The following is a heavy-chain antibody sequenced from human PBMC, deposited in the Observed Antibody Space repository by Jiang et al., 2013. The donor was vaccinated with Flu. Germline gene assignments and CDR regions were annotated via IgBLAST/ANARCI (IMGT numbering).Heavy chain of an antibody. D-gene: IGHD5-12*01. Sequence: SGAEVKKPGASVKVSCKVSGYTLTELSRHWVRQAPGKGLEWMGSFDPEDGETIYAQRFQGRVTMTEDISTDTVYMELSSLRSEDTAVYYCATIRAYSGHDRFGPTRYFDYWGQGTLVTVSS. V-gene: IGHV1-24*01. CDR1: GYTLTELS. CDR3: ATIRAYSGHDRFGPTRYFDY. CDR2: FDPEDGET. J-gene: IGHJ4*02.